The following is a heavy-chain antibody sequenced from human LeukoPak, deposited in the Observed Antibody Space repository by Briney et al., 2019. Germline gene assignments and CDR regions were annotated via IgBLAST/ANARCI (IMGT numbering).Heavy chain of an antibody. D-gene: IGHD1-26*01. CDR2: IYYSGST. CDR1: GGSISSTNYY. J-gene: IGHJ4*02. Sequence: SETLSLTCTVSGGSISSTNYYWGWIRQPPGKGLEWIGSIYYSGSTYYNPSLKSRVTISVDTSKNQFSLKLSSVTAADTAVYYCARSLVGATWGYFDYWGQGTLVTVSS. V-gene: IGHV4-39*07. CDR3: ARSLVGATWGYFDY.